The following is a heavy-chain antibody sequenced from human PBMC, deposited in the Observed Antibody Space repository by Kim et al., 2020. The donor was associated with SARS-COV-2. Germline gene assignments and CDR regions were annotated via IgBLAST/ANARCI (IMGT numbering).Heavy chain of an antibody. D-gene: IGHD3-10*01. V-gene: IGHV3-21*01. CDR3: ARDFGSGRQLYFDY. J-gene: IGHJ4*02. Sequence: DSVKGRFTISRDNAKNSLYLQMNRLRAEDTAVYYCARDFGSGRQLYFDYWGQGTLVTVSS.